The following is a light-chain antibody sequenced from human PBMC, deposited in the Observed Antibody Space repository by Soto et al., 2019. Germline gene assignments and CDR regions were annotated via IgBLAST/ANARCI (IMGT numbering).Light chain of an antibody. Sequence: IQLTQSPSSLAASVRDRVTITCRASQGVSSYLAWYQQIPGKAPKLLISAASTLQSGVPSRFSGSGSGTDFTLTISSLQPEDFASYYCQQLNDYPITFGQGTRLEIK. CDR1: QGVSSY. CDR3: QQLNDYPIT. V-gene: IGKV1-9*01. J-gene: IGKJ5*01. CDR2: AAS.